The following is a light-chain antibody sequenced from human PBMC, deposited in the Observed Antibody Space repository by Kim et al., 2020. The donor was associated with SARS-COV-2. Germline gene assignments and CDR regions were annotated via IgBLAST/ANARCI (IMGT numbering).Light chain of an antibody. CDR1: NSGSYS. Sequence: PGRAAGISCGGNNSGSYSVHWCQQQPGQAPVLVISYDSDRPSGIPERFSGSNSGNTATLTISRVEAGDEADYYCQVWDSTIDHRVVFGGGTQLTVL. J-gene: IGLJ3*02. CDR2: YDS. CDR3: QVWDSTIDHRVV. V-gene: IGLV3-21*04.